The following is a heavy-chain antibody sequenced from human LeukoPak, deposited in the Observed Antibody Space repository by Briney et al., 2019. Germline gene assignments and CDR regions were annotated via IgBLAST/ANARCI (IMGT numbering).Heavy chain of an antibody. D-gene: IGHD6-6*01. V-gene: IGHV4-59*01. CDR3: ARAPIAARPVGHSSYYFDY. Sequence: SETLSLTCTVSGGSISSYYWSRIRQPPGKGLEWIGYIYYSGSTNYNPSLKSRVTISVDTSKNQFSLKLSSVTAADTAVYYCARAPIAARPVGHSSYYFDYWGQGTLVTVSS. J-gene: IGHJ4*02. CDR2: IYYSGST. CDR1: GGSISSYY.